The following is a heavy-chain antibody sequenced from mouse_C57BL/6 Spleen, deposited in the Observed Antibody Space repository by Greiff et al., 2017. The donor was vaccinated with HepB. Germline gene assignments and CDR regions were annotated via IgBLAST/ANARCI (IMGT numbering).Heavy chain of an antibody. D-gene: IGHD2-2*01. J-gene: IGHJ1*03. CDR2: INPENGGT. V-gene: IGHV1-18*01. CDR3: ARSDYGYDGYFDV. Sequence: VQLQQSGPELVKPGASVKIPCKASGFTFTDYNMDWVQQSPGKRLEWIGDINPENGGTIYTQKFKGKATVTVDKTTSTAYMELRSLTSEDTADYYCARSDYGYDGYFDVWGKGTTVTVSS. CDR1: GFTFTDYN.